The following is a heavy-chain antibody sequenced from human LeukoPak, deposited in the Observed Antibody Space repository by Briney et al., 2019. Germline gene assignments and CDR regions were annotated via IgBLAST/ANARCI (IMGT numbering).Heavy chain of an antibody. CDR1: GGSISSGSYY. CDR2: IYTSGST. D-gene: IGHD4-17*01. Sequence: SETLSLTCTVSGGSISSGSYYWSWIRQPAGKGLEWIGRIYTSGSTNYNPSLKSRVTISVDTSKNQFSLKLSSVTAADTAVYHCARLRSYGDFGMYYSYGMDVWGQGTTVTVSS. V-gene: IGHV4-61*02. J-gene: IGHJ6*02. CDR3: ARLRSYGDFGMYYSYGMDV.